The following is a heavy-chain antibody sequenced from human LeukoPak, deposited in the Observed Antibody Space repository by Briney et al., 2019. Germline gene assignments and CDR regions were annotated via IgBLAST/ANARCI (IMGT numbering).Heavy chain of an antibody. CDR1: GFTFSSYG. V-gene: IGHV3-30*03. D-gene: IGHD3-16*01. CDR3: ARDQGAWGDGYNFDY. J-gene: IGHJ4*02. Sequence: PGGSLSLSCAASGFTFSSYGMHWVRQAPGKGLEWVAVISYGGSDKYYADSVKGRFTISRDHSNNTLHLQMISLRAEDTAGYYCARDQGAWGDGYNFDYWGQGTLVTVSS. CDR2: ISYGGSDK.